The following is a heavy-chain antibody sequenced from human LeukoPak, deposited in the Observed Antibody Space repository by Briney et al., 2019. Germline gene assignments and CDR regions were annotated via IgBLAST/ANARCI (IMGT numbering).Heavy chain of an antibody. V-gene: IGHV1-18*04. CDR2: ISAYNGNT. J-gene: IGHJ5*02. CDR1: GYTFTGYY. CDR3: ARDAKIGEWYNWFDP. Sequence: ASVKVSCKASGYTFTGYYMHWVRQAPGQGLEWMGWISAYNGNTNYAQKLQGRVTMTTDTSTSTAYMELRSLRSDDTAVYYCARDAKIGEWYNWFDPWGQGTLVTVSS. D-gene: IGHD3-10*01.